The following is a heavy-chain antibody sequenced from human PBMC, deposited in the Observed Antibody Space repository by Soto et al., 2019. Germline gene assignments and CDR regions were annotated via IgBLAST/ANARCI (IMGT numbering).Heavy chain of an antibody. CDR3: AKDHDGFLAYVWDSFPS. Sequence: ASVKVSCKASGYTFTSYGISWVRQAPGQGLEWMGWISAYNGNTNYAQKLQGRVTMTTDTSTSTAYMELRSLRAEDTAFYYCAKDHDGFLAYVWDSFPSGARGPLVT. V-gene: IGHV1-18*01. CDR2: ISAYNGNT. D-gene: IGHD3-16*01. CDR1: GYTFTSYG. J-gene: IGHJ4*02.